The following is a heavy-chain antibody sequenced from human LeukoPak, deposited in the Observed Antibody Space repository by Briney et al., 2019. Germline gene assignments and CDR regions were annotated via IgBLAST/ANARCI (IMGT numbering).Heavy chain of an antibody. CDR3: AKTYYYDSSGYPSFDY. Sequence: SGGSLRLSCAASGFTFDDYAMHWVRHAPGKGLEWVSGISWNSGSIVYADSVKGRFTISRDNAKNSLYLQMNSLRAEDTALYYCAKTYYYDSSGYPSFDYWGQGTLVTVSS. CDR2: ISWNSGSI. J-gene: IGHJ4*02. CDR1: GFTFDDYA. D-gene: IGHD3-22*01. V-gene: IGHV3-9*01.